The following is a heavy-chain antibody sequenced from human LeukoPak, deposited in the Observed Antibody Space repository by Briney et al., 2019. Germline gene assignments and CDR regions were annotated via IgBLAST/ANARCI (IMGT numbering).Heavy chain of an antibody. Sequence: GGSLRLSCAASGFTFSSYSMNWVRQAPGKGLEWVSSISSSSSYIYYADSVKGRFTISRDNAKNSLYLQMNSLRAEDTAVYYCARDGSDSSGCYFDYWGQGTLVTVSS. D-gene: IGHD3-22*01. J-gene: IGHJ4*02. CDR2: ISSSSSYI. V-gene: IGHV3-21*01. CDR3: ARDGSDSSGCYFDY. CDR1: GFTFSSYS.